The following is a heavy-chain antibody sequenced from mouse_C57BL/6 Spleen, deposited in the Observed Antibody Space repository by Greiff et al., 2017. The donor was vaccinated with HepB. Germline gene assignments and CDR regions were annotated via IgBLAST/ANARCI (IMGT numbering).Heavy chain of an antibody. D-gene: IGHD1-1*01. V-gene: IGHV1-26*01. J-gene: IGHJ1*03. CDR1: GYTFTDYY. Sequence: EVQLQQSGPELVKPGASVKISCKASGYTFTDYYMNWVKQSHGKSLEWIGDINPNNGGTSYNQKFKGKATLTVDKSSSTAYMELRSLTSEDSAVYYCASITTVPTGYFDVWGTGTTVTVSS. CDR2: INPNNGGT. CDR3: ASITTVPTGYFDV.